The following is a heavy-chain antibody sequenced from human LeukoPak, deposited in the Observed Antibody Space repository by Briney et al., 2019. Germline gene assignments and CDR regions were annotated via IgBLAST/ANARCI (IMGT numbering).Heavy chain of an antibody. CDR3: ARDTYYYYGMDV. CDR1: GFTFSSYA. V-gene: IGHV3-64*01. CDR2: ISSNGGST. J-gene: IGHJ6*02. Sequence: PGGSLRLSCAASGFTFSSYAMHWVRQAPGRGLEYVSAISSNGGSTYYANSVKGRFTISRDNSKNTLYLQMGSLRAEDMAVYYCARDTYYYYGMDVWGQGTTVTVSS.